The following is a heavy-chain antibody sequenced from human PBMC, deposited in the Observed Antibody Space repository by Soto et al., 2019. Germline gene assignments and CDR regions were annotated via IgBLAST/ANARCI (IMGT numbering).Heavy chain of an antibody. D-gene: IGHD3-3*01. Sequence: QLQLRESGPGLERPSETLSLSCFVSGDSIDSHGSHWSWIRQSPGKGLEWIGTVAYTGTTYYPPPPRRPVPRSPDKSKNPVFLKPTSLTAPGTGVYYLGGPRAWNTALGFGPWGQGTLVTVSS. CDR1: GDSIDSHGSH. J-gene: IGHJ5*02. V-gene: IGHV4-39*01. CDR2: VAYTGTT. CDR3: GGPRAWNTALGFGP.